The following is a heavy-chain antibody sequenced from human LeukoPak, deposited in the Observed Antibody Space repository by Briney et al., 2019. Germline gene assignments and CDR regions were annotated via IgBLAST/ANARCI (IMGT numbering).Heavy chain of an antibody. Sequence: GGSLRLSCAASGFTFSSQNMNWARQAPGKGLEWVAYISTSGDSTKYADSVEGRFTISRDNAENSLYLLMNSLRVEDTAVYYCVKNGWLDYRGQGILVTVSS. CDR3: VKNGWLDY. CDR2: ISTSGDST. J-gene: IGHJ4*02. D-gene: IGHD6-19*01. CDR1: GFTFSSQN. V-gene: IGHV3-21*06.